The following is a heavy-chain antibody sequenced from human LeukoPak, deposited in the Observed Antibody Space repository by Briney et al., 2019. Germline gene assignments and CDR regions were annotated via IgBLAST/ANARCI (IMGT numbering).Heavy chain of an antibody. CDR2: IWYDGSNK. CDR1: GFTFSSYV. D-gene: IGHD6-13*01. V-gene: IGHV3-33*01. Sequence: PGGSLRLSCAASGFTFSSYVMHWVRQAPGKGLEWVAVIWYDGSNKYYADSVKGRFTISRDNSKNTMYLQMNSLRAEDTAVYYCARDRSPSSSWYYYYGMDVWGQGTTVTVSS. J-gene: IGHJ6*02. CDR3: ARDRSPSSSWYYYYGMDV.